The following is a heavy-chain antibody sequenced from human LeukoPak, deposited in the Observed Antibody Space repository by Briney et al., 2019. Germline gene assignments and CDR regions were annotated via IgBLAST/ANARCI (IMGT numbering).Heavy chain of an antibody. J-gene: IGHJ4*02. D-gene: IGHD3-3*01. V-gene: IGHV4-38-2*02. Sequence: SETLSLTCTVSGYSISSGYYWGWIRQPPGKGLEWVGCIYHSGSTYYNPSLKRRLTISADTPKNQFSLRLTSVTAAQPAVHSCARVSYDLWRGYPGYYFDYWGQGTLVTVSS. CDR1: GYSISSGYY. CDR2: IYHSGST. CDR3: ARVSYDLWRGYPGYYFDY.